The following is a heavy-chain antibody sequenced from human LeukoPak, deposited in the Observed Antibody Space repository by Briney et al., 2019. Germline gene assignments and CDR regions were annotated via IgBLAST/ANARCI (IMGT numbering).Heavy chain of an antibody. Sequence: GGSLRLSCAASGFNFGSYSMTWVRQAPGKGLEWVAFIRYDGSNKYYADSVKGRFTISRDNSKNTLYLQMNSLRAEDTAVYYCAKEGPLYCSGGSCYSGSYYMDVWGKGTTVTISS. J-gene: IGHJ6*03. CDR1: GFNFGSYS. CDR2: IRYDGSNK. D-gene: IGHD2-15*01. CDR3: AKEGPLYCSGGSCYSGSYYMDV. V-gene: IGHV3-30*02.